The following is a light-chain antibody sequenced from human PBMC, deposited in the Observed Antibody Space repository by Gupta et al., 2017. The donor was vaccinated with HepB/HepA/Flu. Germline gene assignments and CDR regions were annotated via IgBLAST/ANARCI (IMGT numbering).Light chain of an antibody. V-gene: IGKV4-1*01. CDR2: WAS. Sequence: DIVMTQSPASLSVSLGERATINCKSSQSVLYSSDNNNYLSWYQQTPGQPPKLRIYWASAREYGVPDRFSASGSGTDFTLTISSLQAEDGAVYYCQQYHTIPWTFGQGTKVEIK. CDR1: QSVLYSSDNNNY. J-gene: IGKJ1*01. CDR3: QQYHTIPWT.